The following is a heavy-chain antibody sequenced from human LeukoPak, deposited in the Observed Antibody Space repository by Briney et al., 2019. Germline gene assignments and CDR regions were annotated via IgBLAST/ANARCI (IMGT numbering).Heavy chain of an antibody. D-gene: IGHD6-19*01. CDR2: ISGSGGST. CDR3: AKEFSGWVDY. J-gene: IGHJ4*02. V-gene: IGHV3-23*01. CDR1: GVTFNSYV. Sequence: GGSLRLSCEASGVTFNSYVMSWVRQAPGKGAEWVSAISGSGGSTYYADSVKGRFTISRDNSKNTLYLQMNSLRAEDTAVYYCAKEFSGWVDYWGQGTLVTVSS.